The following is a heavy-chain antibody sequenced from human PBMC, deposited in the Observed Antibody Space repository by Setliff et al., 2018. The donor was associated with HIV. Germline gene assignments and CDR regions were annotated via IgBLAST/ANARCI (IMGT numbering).Heavy chain of an antibody. V-gene: IGHV1-18*01. CDR3: ARRGHEVYGYYYYYYYMDV. J-gene: IGHJ6*03. CDR2: ISAYNGGT. CDR1: GYTFTSYG. Sequence: ASVKVSCKASGYTFTSYGISWVRQAPGQGLEWMGWISAYNGGTNYAQKLQGRVTMTTDTSTSTAYMELRSLRSDDTAVYYCARRGHEVYGYYYYYYYMDVWGKGTTVTVSS. D-gene: IGHD2-8*01.